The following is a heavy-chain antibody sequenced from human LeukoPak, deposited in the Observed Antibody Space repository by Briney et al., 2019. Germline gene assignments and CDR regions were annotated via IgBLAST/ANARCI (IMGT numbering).Heavy chain of an antibody. CDR1: GYTFTTYG. V-gene: IGHV1-18*01. CDR3: ARGGSGSYYNPVDD. Sequence: GASVKVSCKACGYTFTTYGISWVRQAPGQGLEWMGWISAYNGNTNYPQKLQGRVTMTTDTSTSTAYMELRSLRSDDTAVYYCARGGSGSYYNPVDDWGQGTLVTVSS. D-gene: IGHD3-10*01. CDR2: ISAYNGNT. J-gene: IGHJ4*02.